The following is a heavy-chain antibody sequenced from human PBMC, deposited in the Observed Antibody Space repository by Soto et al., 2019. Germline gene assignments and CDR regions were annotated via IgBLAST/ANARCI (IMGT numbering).Heavy chain of an antibody. CDR1: GDSITSIYH. V-gene: IGHV4-38-2*01. CDR2: IYHSGTT. CDR3: ARVPTTVTTGGRAFDI. J-gene: IGHJ3*02. D-gene: IGHD4-17*01. Sequence: SETLSLTRAVSGDSITSIYHWAWIRHPPGRGLEWVASIYHSGTTYYNPSLKSRVTISVDTSKNQFSLKLSSVTAADTAVYYCARVPTTVTTGGRAFDILGQGTMVTVSS.